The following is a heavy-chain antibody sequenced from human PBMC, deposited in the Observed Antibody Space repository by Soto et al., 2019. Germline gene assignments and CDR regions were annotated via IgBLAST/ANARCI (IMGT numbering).Heavy chain of an antibody. V-gene: IGHV1-46*01. CDR3: ARGTGGSYYYYYYGMDV. Sequence: ASVKVSCKASGYTFTSYYMHWVRQAPGQGFEWMGIINPSGGSTSYAQKFQGRVTMTRDTSTSTVYMELSSLRSEDTAVYYCARGTGGSYYYYYYGMDVWGQGTTVTVSS. CDR2: INPSGGST. CDR1: GYTFTSYY. D-gene: IGHD1-26*01. J-gene: IGHJ6*02.